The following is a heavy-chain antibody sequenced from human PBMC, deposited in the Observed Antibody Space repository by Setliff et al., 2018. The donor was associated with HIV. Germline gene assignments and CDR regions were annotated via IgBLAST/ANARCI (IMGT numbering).Heavy chain of an antibody. D-gene: IGHD3-10*01. CDR3: ARHHNTMVRGVAYFQH. CDR1: GGSISSYY. CDR2: IYYSGNT. Sequence: SETLSLTCPVSGGSISSYYWSWIRQPPGKGLEWIGYIYYSGNTNYNPSLKSRVTISVDTSKKQFSLKLSSVIAADTAVYYCARHHNTMVRGVAYFQHWGQGTLVTV. V-gene: IGHV4-59*08. J-gene: IGHJ1*01.